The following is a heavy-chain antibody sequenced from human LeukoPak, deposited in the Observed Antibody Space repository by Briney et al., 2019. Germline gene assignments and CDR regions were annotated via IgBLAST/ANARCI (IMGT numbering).Heavy chain of an antibody. V-gene: IGHV3-74*01. J-gene: IGHJ4*02. D-gene: IGHD2/OR15-2a*01. CDR2: INSDGSWT. CDR3: VSFYETY. Sequence: GGSLRLSCAASGNYWMHWVRQAPGKGLVWVSHINSDGSWTSYADSVKGRFTTSKDNAKNTVYLQMNSLRAEDTAVYYCVSFYETYWGRGTLVTVSS. CDR1: GNYW.